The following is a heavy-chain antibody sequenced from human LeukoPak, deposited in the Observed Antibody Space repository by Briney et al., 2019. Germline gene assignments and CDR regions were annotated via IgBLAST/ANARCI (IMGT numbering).Heavy chain of an antibody. CDR2: SSSGGSNP. J-gene: IGHJ3*01. Sequence: GWSLSLSCAATGFTFSKYALVSVREAPGQGLEWVSASSSGGSNPLYADAVKGRFTISRDNSKRTLYLQMNSLRAEHTAVYYCGRDTSCDYVGAFEFWGRGTMVIVSS. D-gene: IGHD4/OR15-4a*01. V-gene: IGHV3-23*01. CDR1: GFTFSKYA. CDR3: GRDTSCDYVGAFEF.